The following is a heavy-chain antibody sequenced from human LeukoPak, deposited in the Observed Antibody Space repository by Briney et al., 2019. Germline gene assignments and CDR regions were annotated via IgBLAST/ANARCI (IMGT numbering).Heavy chain of an antibody. CDR3: ASNYYGSGSFDY. Sequence: SETLSLTCTVSGGSISSYYWSWIRQPPGKGLGWIGYIYYSGSTNYNPSLKSRVTISADTSKNQFSLKVSSVTAADTAVYYCASNYYGSGSFDYWGQGNLVTVSS. D-gene: IGHD3-10*01. V-gene: IGHV4-59*08. CDR2: IYYSGST. J-gene: IGHJ4*02. CDR1: GGSISSYY.